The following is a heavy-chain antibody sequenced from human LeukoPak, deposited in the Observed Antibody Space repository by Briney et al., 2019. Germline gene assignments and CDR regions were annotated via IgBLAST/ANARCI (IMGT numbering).Heavy chain of an antibody. J-gene: IGHJ4*02. CDR2: IYYSGST. V-gene: IGHV4-59*01. D-gene: IGHD3-9*01. Sequence: SETLSLTCTVSGGSISSYYWSWLRQPPGKGLEWIGYIYYSGSTNYNPSLKSRVTISVDTSKNQFSLKLSSVTAADTAVYYCARVQESQIDYYFDYWGQGTLVTVSS. CDR3: ARVQESQIDYYFDY. CDR1: GGSISSYY.